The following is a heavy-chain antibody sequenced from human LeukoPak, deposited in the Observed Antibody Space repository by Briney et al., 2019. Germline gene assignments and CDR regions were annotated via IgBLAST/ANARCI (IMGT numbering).Heavy chain of an antibody. D-gene: IGHD3-10*01. V-gene: IGHV4-59*12. CDR3: ARGVYYYGSGRGPDY. Sequence: EPSETLSLTCTVSGGSITSYYWIWIRQPPGKGLEWIGHISYSGRTNYNPSLKSRVTISVDTSKNHFSLKLSSVTAADTAVYYCARGVYYYGSGRGPDYWGQGTLVTVSS. J-gene: IGHJ4*02. CDR1: GGSITSYY. CDR2: ISYSGRT.